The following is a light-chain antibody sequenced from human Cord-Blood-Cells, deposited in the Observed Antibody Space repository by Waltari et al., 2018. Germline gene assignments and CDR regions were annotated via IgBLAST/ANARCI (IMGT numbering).Light chain of an antibody. J-gene: IGLJ3*02. CDR3: AAWDDSLSGRV. CDR1: SSNIGSNY. Sequence: QSVLTQPPSASGTPGQRVTIPCSGSSSNIGSNYVYWYQQLPGTAPKLLIYRNKQRPSGVPDRFSGSKSGTSASLAISGLQSEDEADYYCAAWDDSLSGRVFGGGTKLTVL. CDR2: RNK. V-gene: IGLV1-47*01.